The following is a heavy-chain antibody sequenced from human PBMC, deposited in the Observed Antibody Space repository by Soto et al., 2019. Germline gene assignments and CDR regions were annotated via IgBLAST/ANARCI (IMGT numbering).Heavy chain of an antibody. V-gene: IGHV3-13*01. D-gene: IGHD2-2*02. CDR2: IGTAGDT. Sequence: EVQLVESGGGLVQPGGSLRLSCAASGFTFSSYDMHWVRQATGKGLEWVSAIGTAGDTYYPGSVKGRFTISRENAKNSLYLQINSLRAGDTAVYYCAGGERYTGGGIDPWGQGTLVTVSS. CDR1: GFTFSSYD. CDR3: AGGERYTGGGIDP. J-gene: IGHJ5*02.